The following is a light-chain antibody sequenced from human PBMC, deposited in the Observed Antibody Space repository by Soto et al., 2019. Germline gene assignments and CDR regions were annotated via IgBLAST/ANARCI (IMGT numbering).Light chain of an antibody. CDR1: SSDIGRYDY. Sequence: QSALTQPASVSGSPGQSITISCTGTSSDIGRYDYVSWYQQFPGKAPKLMIYRVINRPSGVSDRFSGSKSGNTASLTISGLQAEDEADYYCCSYTSSTTPLFGGGTKVTVL. J-gene: IGLJ2*01. V-gene: IGLV2-14*03. CDR3: CSYTSSTTPL. CDR2: RVI.